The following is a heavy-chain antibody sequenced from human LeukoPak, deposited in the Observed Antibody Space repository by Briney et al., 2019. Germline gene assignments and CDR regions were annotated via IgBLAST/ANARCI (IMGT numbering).Heavy chain of an antibody. V-gene: IGHV1-24*01. Sequence: ASVKVSCKVSGYTLTELSMHWVRQAPGKGLEWMGGFDPEDGETIYAQKFQGRVTMTEDTSTDTAYMELSSLRSEDTAVYYCATNRRASTYYYDSGGYWEMNYWGQGTLVTVSS. D-gene: IGHD3-22*01. CDR3: ATNRRASTYYYDSGGYWEMNY. J-gene: IGHJ4*02. CDR2: FDPEDGET. CDR1: GYTLTELS.